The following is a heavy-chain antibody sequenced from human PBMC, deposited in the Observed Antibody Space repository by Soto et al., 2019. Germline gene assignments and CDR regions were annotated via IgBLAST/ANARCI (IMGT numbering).Heavy chain of an antibody. J-gene: IGHJ4*02. CDR1: GFTFSNYA. Sequence: GGSLRLSCAASGFTFSNYAIHWVRQAPGKGLEWVAVISYDGSKKYYADSVKGRFTISRDNSKSTLYLQMNSLRVEDTAVYYCARAGEYREFDYWGQGTLVTVSS. V-gene: IGHV3-30-3*01. CDR3: ARAGEYREFDY. D-gene: IGHD3-16*01. CDR2: ISYDGSKK.